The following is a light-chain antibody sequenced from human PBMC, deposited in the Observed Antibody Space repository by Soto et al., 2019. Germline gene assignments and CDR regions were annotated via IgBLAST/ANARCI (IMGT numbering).Light chain of an antibody. CDR3: SSYTTSSTRV. V-gene: IGLV2-14*03. CDR2: EVR. Sequence: QSALTQPASVSGSPGQSITISCTGTSSDVGAYDFVSWYQQHPDKAPKLMIYEVRNRPSGASNRFSGSKSVNTATLTISGLQAEDEADYYCSSYTTSSTRVFGTGTKVTVL. J-gene: IGLJ1*01. CDR1: SSDVGAYDF.